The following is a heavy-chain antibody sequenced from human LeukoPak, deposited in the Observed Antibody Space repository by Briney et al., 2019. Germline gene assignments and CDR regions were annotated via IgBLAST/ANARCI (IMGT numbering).Heavy chain of an antibody. D-gene: IGHD3-10*01. CDR1: GFTFSSYG. CDR2: ISYDGSNK. V-gene: IGHV3-30*18. CDR3: AKDRFRPNHYYYGMDV. Sequence: GGSLRLSCAASGFTFSSYGMHWVRQAPGKGLEWVAVISYDGSNKYYADSVKGRFTISRDNSKNTLYLQMNSLRAEDTAVYYCAKDRFRPNHYYYGMDVWGQGTTVTVSS. J-gene: IGHJ6*02.